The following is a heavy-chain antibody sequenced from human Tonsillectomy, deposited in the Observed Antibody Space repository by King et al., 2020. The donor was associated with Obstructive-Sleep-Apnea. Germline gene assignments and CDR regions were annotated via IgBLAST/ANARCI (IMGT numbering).Heavy chain of an antibody. D-gene: IGHD3-22*01. Sequence: VQLVESGGGLVQPGGSLRLSCAASGFTFSSYAMHWVRQAPGKGLEYVSAISSNGGSTYYANSVKGRFTISRDNSKNTLYLQMGSLRAEYMAVYYCARDPFPNYYDSSAGDYWGQGTLVTVSS. CDR2: ISSNGGST. J-gene: IGHJ4*02. CDR3: ARDPFPNYYDSSAGDY. CDR1: GFTFSSYA. V-gene: IGHV3-64*01.